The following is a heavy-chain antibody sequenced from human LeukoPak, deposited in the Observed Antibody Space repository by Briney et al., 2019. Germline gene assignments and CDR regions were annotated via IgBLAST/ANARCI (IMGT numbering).Heavy chain of an antibody. J-gene: IGHJ6*03. V-gene: IGHV3-7*03. CDR3: AKDRGSSWYSNYYYYMDV. D-gene: IGHD6-13*01. Sequence: GGSLRLSCAASGFTFSRYWMSWFRQTPGKGLEWVAHIKNDGSEKNYVDSVKGRFTISRDNSKNTLYLQMNSLRAEDTAVYYCAKDRGSSWYSNYYYYMDVWGKGTTVTISS. CDR2: IKNDGSEK. CDR1: GFTFSRYW.